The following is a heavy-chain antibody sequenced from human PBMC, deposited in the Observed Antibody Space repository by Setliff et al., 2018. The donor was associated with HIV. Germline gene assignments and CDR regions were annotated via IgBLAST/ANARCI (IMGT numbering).Heavy chain of an antibody. CDR3: ARGLDVWGTYRYRNYFDY. D-gene: IGHD3-16*02. J-gene: IGHJ4*02. CDR2: INHGGST. V-gene: IGHV4-34*01. Sequence: SETLSLTCAVYGGSFSDYYWSWIRQSPGRGLEWIGEINHGGSTICNPSLKSRVTISIDTSKNQFSPNLTSVTAADTAIYYCARGLDVWGTYRYRNYFDYWGQGTLVTVSS. CDR1: GGSFSDYY.